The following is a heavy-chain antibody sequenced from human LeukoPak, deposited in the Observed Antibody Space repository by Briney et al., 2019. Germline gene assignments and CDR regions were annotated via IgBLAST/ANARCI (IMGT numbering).Heavy chain of an antibody. CDR1: GYTFSGYY. J-gene: IGHJ6*02. CDR3: AREDYVWGIYRSYGMDV. CDR2: INPNSGGT. Sequence: ASVKVSCKASGYTFSGYYIHWVRQAPGQGLEWMGWINPNSGGTNYAQKFQGRGTMTRDTSISTAYMELSRLRSDDTAVYYCAREDYVWGIYRSYGMDVWGQGTTVTVS. V-gene: IGHV1-2*02. D-gene: IGHD3-16*02.